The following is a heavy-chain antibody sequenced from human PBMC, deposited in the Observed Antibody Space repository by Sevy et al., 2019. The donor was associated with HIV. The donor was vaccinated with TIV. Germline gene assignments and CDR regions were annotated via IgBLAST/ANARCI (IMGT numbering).Heavy chain of an antibody. D-gene: IGHD2-21*02. V-gene: IGHV1-69*06. CDR2: IIPIFSTA. Sequence: ASVKVSCKASGGTFSSYAISWVRQAPGQGLEWVGGIIPIFSTANYAQKFQGRVTITADKSTSTAYMELGSLRSEDTAVYYCAREYCGGDCSNAFDIWGQGTMVTVSS. CDR3: AREYCGGDCSNAFDI. CDR1: GGTFSSYA. J-gene: IGHJ3*02.